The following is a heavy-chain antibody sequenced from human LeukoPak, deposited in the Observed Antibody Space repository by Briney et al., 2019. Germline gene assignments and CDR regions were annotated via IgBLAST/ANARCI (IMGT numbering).Heavy chain of an antibody. CDR3: ARVGGSYMYFDY. V-gene: IGHV3-48*01. CDR1: GFTFSSYS. D-gene: IGHD1-26*01. Sequence: GGSLRLSCVGSGFTFSSYSMSWVRQAPGTGLQWISYITSNSGTIYYADSVKGRFTISRDNANKSLYLQMNSLRAEDTAVYYCARVGGSYMYFDYWGQGIPVTVSS. CDR2: ITSNSGTI. J-gene: IGHJ4*02.